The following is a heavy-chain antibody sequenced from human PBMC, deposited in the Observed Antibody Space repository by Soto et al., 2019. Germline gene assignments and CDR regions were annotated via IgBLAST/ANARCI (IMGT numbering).Heavy chain of an antibody. J-gene: IGHJ1*01. D-gene: IGHD3-3*01. CDR1: GFTFSSYA. CDR3: AKGSYDFWSGAPTC. CDR2: ISDSGGST. Sequence: WGSLRLSCAASGFTFSSYAMSWVRQAPGKGLEWVSAISDSGGSTYYADSVKGRFTISRDNSKNTLYLQMNSLRAEDTAVYYCAKGSYDFWSGAPTCGGKGNLVTVSS. V-gene: IGHV3-23*01.